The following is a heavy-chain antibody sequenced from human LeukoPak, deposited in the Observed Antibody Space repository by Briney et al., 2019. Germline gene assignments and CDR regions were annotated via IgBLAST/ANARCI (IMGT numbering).Heavy chain of an antibody. J-gene: IGHJ4*02. CDR2: IYYSGST. D-gene: IGHD2/OR15-2a*01. V-gene: IGHV4-59*08. CDR3: ARHRLYLSDFDY. CDR1: GGSISSYY. Sequence: SETLSLTCTVSGGSISSYYWSWIRQPPGKGLEWIGYIYYSGSTNYNPSLKSRVTISVDTSKNQFSLKLSSVTAADTAVCYCARHRLYLSDFDYWGQGTLVTVSS.